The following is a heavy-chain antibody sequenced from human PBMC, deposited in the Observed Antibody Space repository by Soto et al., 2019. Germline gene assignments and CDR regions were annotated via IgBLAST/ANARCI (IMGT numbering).Heavy chain of an antibody. Sequence: EVQLLESGGGLVQPGGSLRLSCAASGFTFDIYAMSWVRQAPGKGLEWVSTIIGSGGTPYYADSVKGRFTISRDNSKNTLYVQRSSLRADETAKYYCANHSGYDHYYDMDVWGQGTTVTVSS. V-gene: IGHV3-23*01. J-gene: IGHJ6*02. CDR1: GFTFDIYA. CDR3: ANHSGYDHYYDMDV. CDR2: IIGSGGTP. D-gene: IGHD6-19*01.